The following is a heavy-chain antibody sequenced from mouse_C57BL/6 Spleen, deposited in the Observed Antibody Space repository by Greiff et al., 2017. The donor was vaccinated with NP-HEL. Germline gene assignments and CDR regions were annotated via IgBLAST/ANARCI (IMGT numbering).Heavy chain of an antibody. J-gene: IGHJ2*01. Sequence: QVQLKQSGAELVRPGASVTLSCKASGYTFTDYEMHWVKQTPVHGLEWIGAIDPETGGTAYNQKFKGKAILTADKSSSTAYMELRSLTSEDSAVYYCTRPSYDSYYFDYWGQGTTLTVSS. CDR2: IDPETGGT. CDR3: TRPSYDSYYFDY. CDR1: GYTFTDYE. D-gene: IGHD2-4*01. V-gene: IGHV1-15*01.